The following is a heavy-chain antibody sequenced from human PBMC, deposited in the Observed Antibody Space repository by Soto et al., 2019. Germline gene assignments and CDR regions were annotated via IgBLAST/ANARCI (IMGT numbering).Heavy chain of an antibody. CDR1: GFTFRSFT. D-gene: IGHD6-19*01. CDR2: ISSNSAYI. V-gene: IGHV3-21*01. J-gene: IGHJ4*02. Sequence: GGSLRLSCAASGFTFRSFTMNWVRQAPGKGLEWVSTISSNSAYIYYTDALRGRFTISRDNAKNSLHLQMNSLRAEDTAVYYCPSDAARGSRLRGWLVNWGPGTLVNVSS. CDR3: PSDAARGSRLRGWLVN.